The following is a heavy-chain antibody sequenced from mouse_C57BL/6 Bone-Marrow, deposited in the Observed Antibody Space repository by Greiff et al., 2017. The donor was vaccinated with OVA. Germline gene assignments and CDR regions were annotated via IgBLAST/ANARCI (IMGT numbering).Heavy chain of an antibody. D-gene: IGHD1-1*01. CDR3: ASGGSEDY. J-gene: IGHJ2*01. CDR1: GFTFSSYG. CDR2: ISSGGSYT. V-gene: IGHV5-6*01. Sequence: DVQLVESGGDLVKPGGSLKLSCAASGFTFSSYGMSWVRQTPDKRLEWVATISSGGSYTYYPDSVKGRFTISRDNAKNTLYLQMSSLKSEDTAMYYCASGGSEDYWGQGTTLTVSS.